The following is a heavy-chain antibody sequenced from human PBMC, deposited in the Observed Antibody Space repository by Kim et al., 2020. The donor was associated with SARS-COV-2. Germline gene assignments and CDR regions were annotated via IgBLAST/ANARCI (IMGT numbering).Heavy chain of an antibody. J-gene: IGHJ2*01. CDR2: INHSGST. CDR3: ARFMRLVSSWYSDWYFDL. CDR1: GGSFSGYY. Sequence: SETLSLTCAVYGGSFSGYYWSWIRQPPGKGLEWIGEINHSGSTNYNPSLKSRVTISVDTSKNQFSLKLSSVTAADTAVYYCARFMRLVSSWYSDWYFDLWGRGTLVTVSS. D-gene: IGHD6-13*01. V-gene: IGHV4-34*01.